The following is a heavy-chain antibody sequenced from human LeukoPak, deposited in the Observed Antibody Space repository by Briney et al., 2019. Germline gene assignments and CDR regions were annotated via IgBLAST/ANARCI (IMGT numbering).Heavy chain of an antibody. V-gene: IGHV3-23*01. CDR3: ARGGYNWNFGDH. J-gene: IGHJ4*02. CDR2: ISASGGST. D-gene: IGHD1-7*01. Sequence: GGSLRLSCAASGFTLSSYAMSWVRQAPGKGLEWVSGISASGGSTYYADSVKGRFTISRDNSKNTLYLQMNSLRTEDTAVYFCARGGYNWNFGDHWGQGTLVTVSS. CDR1: GFTLSSYA.